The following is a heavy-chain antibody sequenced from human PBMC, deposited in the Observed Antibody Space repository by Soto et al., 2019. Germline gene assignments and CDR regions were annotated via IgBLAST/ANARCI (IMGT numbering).Heavy chain of an antibody. V-gene: IGHV3-30*18. J-gene: IGHJ6*02. D-gene: IGHD5-12*01. Sequence: GGSLRLSCASSGFTFISYGMHWVRQAPGKGLEWVAVISYDGSNKYYADSVKGRFTISRDNSKNTLYLQMNSLRAEDTAVYYCAKEMATIPISNYYYYYGMDVWGQGTTVTVSS. CDR3: AKEMATIPISNYYYYYGMDV. CDR1: GFTFISYG. CDR2: ISYDGSNK.